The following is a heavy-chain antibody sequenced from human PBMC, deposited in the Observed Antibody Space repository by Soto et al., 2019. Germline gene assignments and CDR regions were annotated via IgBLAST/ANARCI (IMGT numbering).Heavy chain of an antibody. Sequence: QVQLQQWGAGLLKPSETLSLTCAVYGGSFSGYYWSWIRQPPGKGLEWIGEISHSGRTNYNPSLKSRITISVDTSKTQFSLKVSSVTAADTAVYYCARVRSRSSYYDSSDYRALLDPWGHGTLVTVSS. D-gene: IGHD3-22*01. CDR2: ISHSGRT. CDR1: GGSFSGYY. CDR3: ARVRSRSSYYDSSDYRALLDP. V-gene: IGHV4-34*02. J-gene: IGHJ5*02.